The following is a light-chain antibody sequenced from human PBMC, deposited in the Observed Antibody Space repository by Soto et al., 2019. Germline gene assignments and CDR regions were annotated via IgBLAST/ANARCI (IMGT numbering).Light chain of an antibody. J-gene: IGKJ5*01. CDR1: QSVSSY. V-gene: IGKV3-11*01. Sequence: EIVLTQSPATLSLSPGESATLSCRASQSVSSYLAWYQQKPGQAPRLPFYDVSNRATGIQARFSGSGSGTEFTLTIRSVEPEDFAVYYCKQRRISVTFGQGTRLEIK. CDR2: DVS. CDR3: KQRRISVT.